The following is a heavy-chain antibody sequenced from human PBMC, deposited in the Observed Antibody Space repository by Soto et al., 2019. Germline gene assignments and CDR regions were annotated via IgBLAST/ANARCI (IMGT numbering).Heavy chain of an antibody. CDR3: AKDLYDSSGYYYGN. J-gene: IGHJ4*02. V-gene: IGHV3-30*18. CDR2: ISYDGSNK. D-gene: IGHD3-22*01. CDR1: GFTFSSYG. Sequence: PGGSLRLSCAASGFTFSSYGMHWVRQAPGKGLEWVAVISYDGSNKYYADSVKGRFTISRDNSKNTLYLQMNSLRAEDTAVYYCAKDLYDSSGYYYGNWGQGTLVTVSS.